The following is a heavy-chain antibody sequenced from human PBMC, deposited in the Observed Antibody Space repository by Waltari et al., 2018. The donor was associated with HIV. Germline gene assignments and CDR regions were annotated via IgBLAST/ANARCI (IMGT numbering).Heavy chain of an antibody. J-gene: IGHJ6*02. CDR2: IRYDGSDE. CDR3: ASSRSDYDTKYYGMGV. V-gene: IGHV3-7*01. Sequence: ELHLVESGGNSVQLGASLRLPCTSSEFTFTSSWMSWGRQAPGKGLEWVATIRYDGSDEVDVDSVKGRFTISRDNVKSSVYLQMNSLRVEDSAIYYCASSRSDYDTKYYGMGVWGQGTTVSVSS. CDR1: EFTFTSSW. D-gene: IGHD5-12*01.